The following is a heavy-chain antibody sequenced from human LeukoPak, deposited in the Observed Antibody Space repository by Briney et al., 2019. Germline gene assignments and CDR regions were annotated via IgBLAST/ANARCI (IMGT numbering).Heavy chain of an antibody. V-gene: IGHV3-64*04. Sequence: PGGSLRLSCSASGFTLSSNAMHWVRQAPGKGLEYVSAISYNGGSTYYADSVKGRFTISRDNSKNTLYLQMNSLRAEDTAVYYCAKEDQSMVRGVIIDWGQGTLVTVSS. J-gene: IGHJ4*02. D-gene: IGHD3-10*01. CDR1: GFTLSSNA. CDR2: ISYNGGST. CDR3: AKEDQSMVRGVIID.